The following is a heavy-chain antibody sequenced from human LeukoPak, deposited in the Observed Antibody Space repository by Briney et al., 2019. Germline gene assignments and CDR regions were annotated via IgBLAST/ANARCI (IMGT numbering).Heavy chain of an antibody. J-gene: IGHJ6*02. CDR3: AKQRYYYDFWSGPADFGMDV. V-gene: IGHV3-9*01. CDR1: GFTFDDYA. CDR2: ISWNSGSI. Sequence: GGSLRLSCAASGFTFDDYAMHWVRQAPGKGLEWVSGISWNSGSIGYADSAKGRFTISRDNAKNSLYLQMNSLRAEDTALYYCAKQRYYYDFWSGPADFGMDVWGQGTTVTVSS. D-gene: IGHD3-3*01.